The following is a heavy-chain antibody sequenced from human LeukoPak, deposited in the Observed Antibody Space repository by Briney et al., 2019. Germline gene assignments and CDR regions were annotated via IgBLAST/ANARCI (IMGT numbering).Heavy chain of an antibody. J-gene: IGHJ6*02. CDR1: EFTINQHA. CDR3: ARFGLPYSIDL. Sequence: GGSLRLSCIASEFTINQHAMSWARQAPVKGLEWVASIRPDGSAVFYVDSVKGRFTFSRDNAKNSLDLQMNSLRAEDTAVYYCARFGLPYSIDLWGQGTMVTVSS. CDR2: IRPDGSAV. V-gene: IGHV3-7*01. D-gene: IGHD3/OR15-3a*01.